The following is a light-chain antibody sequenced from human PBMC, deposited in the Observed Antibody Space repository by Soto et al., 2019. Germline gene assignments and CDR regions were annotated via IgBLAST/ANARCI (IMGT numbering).Light chain of an antibody. CDR2: DVS. CDR1: SSDVGGYNY. CDR3: SSYTSSSTGF. J-gene: IGLJ1*01. V-gene: IGLV2-14*01. Sequence: QSALTQPPSVSGSPGQSITISCTGSSSDVGGYNYVYWYQQHPGKAPKLMIYDVSNRPSGIPNRFSGSKSGYTASLTISGLQPEDEADYYCSSYTSSSTGFFGTGTKLTVL.